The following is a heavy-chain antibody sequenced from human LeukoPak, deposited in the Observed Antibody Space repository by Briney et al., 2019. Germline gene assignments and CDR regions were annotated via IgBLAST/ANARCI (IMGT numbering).Heavy chain of an antibody. CDR3: ATDYGGNSDLAPFDY. V-gene: IGHV1-2*02. D-gene: IGHD4-23*01. CDR2: INPKRGGT. J-gene: IGHJ4*02. Sequence: GASVKVSFKASGYTFTVYYMHWVRQAPGQGGEGMGWINPKRGGTNYAQKFQGRGTMTSDTSITTAYIELSRLRSDDTAVYYCATDYGGNSDLAPFDYWGQGTLVTVSS. CDR1: GYTFTVYY.